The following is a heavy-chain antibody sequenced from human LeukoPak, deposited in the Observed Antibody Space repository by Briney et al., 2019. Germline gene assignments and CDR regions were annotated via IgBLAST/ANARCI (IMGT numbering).Heavy chain of an antibody. J-gene: IGHJ4*02. CDR2: FYPSSCP. Sequence: WCFYPSSCPSYTPSLNPLFTISVATSKNQFSLKLRSVTASDTAVYYCARRTVTTSYFDYWGQGTLVTVSS. D-gene: IGHD4-11*01. CDR3: ARRTVTTSYFDY. V-gene: IGHV4-38-2*01.